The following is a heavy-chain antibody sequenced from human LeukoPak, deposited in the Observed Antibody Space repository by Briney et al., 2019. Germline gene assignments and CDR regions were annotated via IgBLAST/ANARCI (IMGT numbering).Heavy chain of an antibody. D-gene: IGHD5/OR15-5a*01. J-gene: IGHJ3*02. CDR1: GGSISSSSYY. CDR3: ARVTLRFDAFDI. V-gene: IGHV4-39*07. Sequence: PSETLSLTCTVSGGSISSSSYYWGWIRQPPGRGLEWIGSIYYSGSTYYNPSLKSRVTISVDTSKNQFSLKLSSVTAADTAVYYCARVTLRFDAFDIWGQGTMVTVSS. CDR2: IYYSGST.